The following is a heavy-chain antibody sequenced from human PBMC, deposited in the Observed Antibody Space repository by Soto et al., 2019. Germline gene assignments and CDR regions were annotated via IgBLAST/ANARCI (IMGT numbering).Heavy chain of an antibody. D-gene: IGHD3-10*01. J-gene: IGHJ4*02. CDR3: ATYYYGSYRYEH. V-gene: IGHV1-24*01. CDR1: GYTLTELS. CDR2: FDPEDGET. Sequence: ASVKVSCKVSGYTLTELSMHWVRQAPGKGLEWMGGFDPEDGETIYAQKFQGRVTMTEDTSTDTAYMELSSLRSEDTAVYYCATYYYGSYRYEHWGQATLVTVS.